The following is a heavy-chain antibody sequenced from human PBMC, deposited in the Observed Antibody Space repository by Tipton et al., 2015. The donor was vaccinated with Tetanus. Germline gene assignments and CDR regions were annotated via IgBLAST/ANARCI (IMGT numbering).Heavy chain of an antibody. Sequence: LRLSCTISGDSMSPYYWGWLRQRPGKGLEWIGYIFHSGSTSYNPSLKSRVTISLDRSKNQFSLSLRSVTAADTAVYYCARGHGSGRNSFQFDYWGQGALVTVSS. J-gene: IGHJ4*02. CDR2: IFHSGST. D-gene: IGHD3-10*01. CDR3: ARGHGSGRNSFQFDY. V-gene: IGHV4-30-2*01. CDR1: GDSMSPYY.